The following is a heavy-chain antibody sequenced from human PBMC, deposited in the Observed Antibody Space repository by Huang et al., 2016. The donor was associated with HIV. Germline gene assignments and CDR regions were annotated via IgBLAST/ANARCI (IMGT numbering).Heavy chain of an antibody. J-gene: IGHJ4*02. CDR2: INPGDSDT. Sequence: EVQLVQSGAEVKKPGASLKISCKGSGYRFTSYWIGWVRQMPGKGLGWMGIINPGDSDTRDSPSCQGQVTISADKAISTAYLQWSSLKASDTAMFYCARHEPGGVAYWGQGTLVTVSS. CDR3: ARHEPGGVAY. V-gene: IGHV5-51*01. CDR1: GYRFTSYW. D-gene: IGHD3-16*01.